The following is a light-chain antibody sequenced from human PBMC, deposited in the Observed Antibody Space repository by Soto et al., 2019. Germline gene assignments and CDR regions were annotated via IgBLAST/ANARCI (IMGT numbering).Light chain of an antibody. Sequence: DIVMTQSPLSLPVTPGEPASISCRSSQSLLHSNGYNYLDWYLQKPGQSPQLLIYLGSNRASGVPDRFSGSGSGTDFTMNISSVQDVDVGFYYYMQHLQPPLTFAQGNKLEIK. CDR2: LGS. CDR1: QSLLHSNGYNY. V-gene: IGKV2-28*01. J-gene: IGKJ2*01. CDR3: MQHLQPPLT.